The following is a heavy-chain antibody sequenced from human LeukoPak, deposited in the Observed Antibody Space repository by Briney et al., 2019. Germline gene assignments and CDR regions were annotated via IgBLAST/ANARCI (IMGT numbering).Heavy chain of an antibody. D-gene: IGHD3-3*01. CDR1: GGSFSGYY. J-gene: IGHJ4*02. CDR3: ARTHYDFWSGYLYYFDY. Sequence: PSETLSLTCAVYGGSFSGYYWSWIRQPPGKGLEWIGEINHSGSTNYNPSLKSRVTISVDTSKNQFSLKLSSVTAADTAVYYCARTHYDFWSGYLYYFDYWGQGTLVTVSS. CDR2: INHSGST. V-gene: IGHV4-34*01.